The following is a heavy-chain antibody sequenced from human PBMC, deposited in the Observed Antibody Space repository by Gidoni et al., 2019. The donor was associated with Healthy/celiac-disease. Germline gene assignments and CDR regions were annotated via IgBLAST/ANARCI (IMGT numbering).Heavy chain of an antibody. J-gene: IGHJ3*02. D-gene: IGHD3-22*01. Sequence: GIIPIFGTANYAQKFQGRVTITADESTSTAYMELSSLRSEDTAVYYCARIVSGGDSSGYDLGTGAFDTWGQGTMVTVSS. CDR2: IIPIFGTA. V-gene: IGHV1-69*01. CDR3: ARIVSGGDSSGYDLGTGAFDT.